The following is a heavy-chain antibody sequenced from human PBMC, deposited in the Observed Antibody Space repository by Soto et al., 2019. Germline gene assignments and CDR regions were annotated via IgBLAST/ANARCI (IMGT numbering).Heavy chain of an antibody. CDR2: IKEDGSDK. CDR3: ARFTRGSSGDY. Sequence: EVQLVESGGDLVQPGGSLRLSCVASGFTFNTYWMSWVRQAPRKGLEWVANIKEDGSDKYYVDSVKGRFTISRDNAKNLLEPQMNSLGAGDTAMDYCARFTRGSSGDYWGQGTLVTVSS. V-gene: IGHV3-7*01. J-gene: IGHJ4*02. D-gene: IGHD6-25*01. CDR1: GFTFNTYW.